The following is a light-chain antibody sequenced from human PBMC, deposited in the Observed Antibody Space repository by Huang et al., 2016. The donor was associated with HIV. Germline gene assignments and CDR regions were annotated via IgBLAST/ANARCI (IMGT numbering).Light chain of an antibody. CDR3: QQSRS. V-gene: IGKV1-33*01. CDR2: DAS. J-gene: IGKJ4*01. Sequence: DIQTTQSPSSLSASVGDRVTIRCQASQDINKYLNWYQQKPGKAPKLLIFDASNLERGVPTRFSGSGSGTDFTFTISSLQPEDFATYYRQQSRSFGGGTKVEVK. CDR1: QDINKY.